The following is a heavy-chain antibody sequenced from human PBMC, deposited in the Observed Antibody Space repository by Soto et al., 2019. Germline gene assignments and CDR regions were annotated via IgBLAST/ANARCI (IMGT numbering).Heavy chain of an antibody. Sequence: PSETLSLTCTVSGGSISSGGYYWSWIRQHPGKGLEWIGYIYYSGSTYYDPSLKSRVTISVDTSKNQFSLKLSSVTAADTAVYYCARDYKGITFGGVTKGPYFDYWGQGTLVTVSS. CDR3: ARDYKGITFGGVTKGPYFDY. V-gene: IGHV4-31*02. D-gene: IGHD3-16*01. J-gene: IGHJ4*02. CDR2: IYYSGST. CDR1: GGSISSGGYY.